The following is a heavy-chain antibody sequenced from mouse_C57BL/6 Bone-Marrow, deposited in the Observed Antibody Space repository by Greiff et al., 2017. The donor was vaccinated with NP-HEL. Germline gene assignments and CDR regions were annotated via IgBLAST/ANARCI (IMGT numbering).Heavy chain of an antibody. CDR3: ARDNWDEYYAMDY. CDR1: GYAFTNYL. D-gene: IGHD4-1*01. V-gene: IGHV1-54*01. CDR2: INPGSGGT. Sequence: QVQLQQSGAELVRPGTSVKVSCKASGYAFTNYLIQWVKQRPGQGLEWIGVINPGSGGTNYNEKFKGKATLTADKSSSTAYMQLSSLTSEDSAVYFCARDNWDEYYAMDYWGQGTSVTVSS. J-gene: IGHJ4*01.